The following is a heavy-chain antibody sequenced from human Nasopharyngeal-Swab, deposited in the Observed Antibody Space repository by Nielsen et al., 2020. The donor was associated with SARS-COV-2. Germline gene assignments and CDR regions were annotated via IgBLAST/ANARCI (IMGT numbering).Heavy chain of an antibody. CDR3: AKDMSSNLESGSLYYYYGMDV. CDR2: ISWNSGSI. Sequence: SLKISCAASGFTFDDYAMHWVRQAPGKGLEWVSGISWNSGSIGYADSVKGRFTISRDNAKNSLYLQMNSLRAEDTALYYCAKDMSSNLESGSLYYYYGMDVWGQGTTVTVSS. D-gene: IGHD3-10*01. J-gene: IGHJ6*02. CDR1: GFTFDDYA. V-gene: IGHV3-9*01.